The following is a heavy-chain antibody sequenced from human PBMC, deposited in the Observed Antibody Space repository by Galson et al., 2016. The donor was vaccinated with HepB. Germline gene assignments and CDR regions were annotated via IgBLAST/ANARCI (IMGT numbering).Heavy chain of an antibody. V-gene: IGHV3-30*03. J-gene: IGHJ6*02. CDR1: GFTCSSYG. Sequence: SLRLSCAASGFTCSSYGMHWVRQAPGKGLEWVAVISSEGRHKYFADSVKGRFAISRDNSKNSLYLQMNSLRAEDTAVYYCATGFRSRVMHVWGQGTTVTVFS. CDR2: ISSEGRHK. D-gene: IGHD3-3*01. CDR3: ATGFRSRVMHV.